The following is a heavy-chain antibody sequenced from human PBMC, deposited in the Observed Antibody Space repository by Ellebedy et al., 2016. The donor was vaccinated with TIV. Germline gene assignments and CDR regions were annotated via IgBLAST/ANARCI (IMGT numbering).Heavy chain of an antibody. J-gene: IGHJ5*02. D-gene: IGHD5-18*01. CDR2: ISWNSGTI. CDR3: SKGPTSMIMRGWFDP. V-gene: IGHV3-9*01. CDR1: GFTFDDYA. Sequence: SLKISCAASGFTFDDYAMHWVRQAPGKGLEWVSGISWNSGTIDYADSVKGRFTISRDNAKNCLYPQMNSLRAEDTALYYCSKGPTSMIMRGWFDPWGQGTLVTVSS.